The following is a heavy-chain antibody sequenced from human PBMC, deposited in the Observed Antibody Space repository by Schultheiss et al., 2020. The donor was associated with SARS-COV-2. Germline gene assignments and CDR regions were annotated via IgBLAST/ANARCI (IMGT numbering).Heavy chain of an antibody. CDR1: GYTFSGYY. CDR3: ARDKVRRYSSFDY. CDR2: IIPIFGTA. Sequence: SVKVSCKASGYTFSGYYMHWVRQAPGQGLEWMGGIIPIFGTANYAQKFQGRVTITADESTSTAYMELSSLRAEDTAVYYCARDKVRRYSSFDYWGQGTLVTVSS. D-gene: IGHD5-18*01. J-gene: IGHJ4*02. V-gene: IGHV1-69*13.